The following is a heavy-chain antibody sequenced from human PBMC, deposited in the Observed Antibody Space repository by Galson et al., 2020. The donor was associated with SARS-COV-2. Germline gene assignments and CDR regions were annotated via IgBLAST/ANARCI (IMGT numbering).Heavy chain of an antibody. Sequence: SETLSLTCTVSGGSISSGGYYWSWIRQHPGKGLEWIGYIYYSASTYYNPSLKSRVTISVDTSKNQFSLKLSSVTAADTAVYYGAREGHKGAPNWFDPWGQGTLVTVSS. D-gene: IGHD1-26*01. CDR3: AREGHKGAPNWFDP. J-gene: IGHJ5*02. CDR2: IYYSAST. CDR1: GGSISSGGYY. V-gene: IGHV4-31*03.